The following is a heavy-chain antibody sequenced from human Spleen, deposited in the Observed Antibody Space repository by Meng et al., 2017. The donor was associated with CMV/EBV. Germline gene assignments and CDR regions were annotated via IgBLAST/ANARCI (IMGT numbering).Heavy chain of an antibody. CDR1: GYTFTGYY. CDR3: ARAGLNNQPLLLVIWAFDV. CDR2: INPSSGDT. J-gene: IGHJ3*01. V-gene: IGHV1-2*02. D-gene: IGHD2-21*02. Sequence: ASVKVSCKASGYTFTGYYIHWMRQAPGQGLEWVGWINPSSGDTNFAQKFQGRVTMTRDTSISTAYLELTRLTSDDTAVYYCARAGLNNQPLLLVIWAFDVWGQETMVTVSS.